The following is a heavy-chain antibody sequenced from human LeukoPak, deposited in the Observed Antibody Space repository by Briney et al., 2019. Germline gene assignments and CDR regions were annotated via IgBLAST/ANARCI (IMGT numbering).Heavy chain of an antibody. Sequence: GGSLRLSCVGSGFIFSNYWMTWVRQAPGKGLEWVADIKQDESEKNYVDSVKGRFTISRDNTKNSLYLQMDSLRAEDTAVYYCARWRGAQSEFDYWGQGTLVTVSS. CDR3: ARWRGAQSEFDY. V-gene: IGHV3-7*01. CDR2: IKQDESEK. CDR1: GFIFSNYW. J-gene: IGHJ4*02. D-gene: IGHD3-3*01.